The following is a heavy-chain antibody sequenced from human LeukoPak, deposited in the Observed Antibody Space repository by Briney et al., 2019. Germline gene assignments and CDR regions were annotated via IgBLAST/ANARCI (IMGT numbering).Heavy chain of an antibody. V-gene: IGHV4-61*02. Sequence: SETLSLTCTVSGGSISSGSYYWSWIRQPAGKGLEWIGRIYTSGSTNYNPSLKSRVTISVDTSKNQFSLKLSSVTAADTAVYYCARSRELMVRGVAFFDYWGQGTLVTVSS. J-gene: IGHJ4*02. CDR3: ARSRELMVRGVAFFDY. CDR2: IYTSGST. D-gene: IGHD3-10*01. CDR1: GGSISSGSYY.